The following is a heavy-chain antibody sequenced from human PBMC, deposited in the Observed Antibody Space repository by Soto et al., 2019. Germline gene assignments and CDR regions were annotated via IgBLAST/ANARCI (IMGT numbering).Heavy chain of an antibody. CDR2: IIPIFGTA. CDR3: AREAGYCSSTSCYRLYYYYGMDV. CDR1: GGTFSSYA. J-gene: IGHJ6*02. D-gene: IGHD2-2*02. V-gene: IGHV1-69*13. Sequence: ASVKVSCKACGGTFSSYAISWVRQAPGQGLEWMGGIIPIFGTANYAQKFQGRVTITADESTSTAYMELSSLRSEDTAVYYCAREAGYCSSTSCYRLYYYYGMDVWGQGTTVTVSS.